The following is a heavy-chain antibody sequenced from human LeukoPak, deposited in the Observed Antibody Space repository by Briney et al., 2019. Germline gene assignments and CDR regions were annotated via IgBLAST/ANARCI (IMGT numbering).Heavy chain of an antibody. CDR3: AKDDNTDRSGYQHSTRNDY. CDR2: INPSGGST. CDR1: GYTFTSYY. V-gene: IGHV1-46*01. J-gene: IGHJ4*01. D-gene: IGHD3-22*01. Sequence: ASVKVSCKASGYTFTSYYMHWVRQAPGQGLEWMGIINPSGGSTNYAQKFQGRVTMTRDTSTSTVYMELSSLRSEDTAVYFCAKDDNTDRSGYQHSTRNDYSGDGTLVTASS.